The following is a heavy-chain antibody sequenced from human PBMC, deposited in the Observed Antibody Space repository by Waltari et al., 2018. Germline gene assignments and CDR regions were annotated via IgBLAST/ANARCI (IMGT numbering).Heavy chain of an antibody. Sequence: EVQLVQSGAEVKKPGATVKISCKASGYTFTDYYMHWVQQAPGKGLEWMGRVDPEDGETIYAEKFQGRVTITADTSTDTAYMELSSLRSEDTAVYYCATGYYDSSGYYYDAFDIWGQGTMVTVSS. J-gene: IGHJ3*02. V-gene: IGHV1-69-2*01. CDR1: GYTFTDYY. CDR3: ATGYYDSSGYYYDAFDI. CDR2: VDPEDGET. D-gene: IGHD3-22*01.